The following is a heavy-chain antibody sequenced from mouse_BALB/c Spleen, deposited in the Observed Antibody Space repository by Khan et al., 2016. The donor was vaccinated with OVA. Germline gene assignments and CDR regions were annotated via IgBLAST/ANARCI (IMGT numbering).Heavy chain of an antibody. CDR1: GFSLTDYA. V-gene: IGHV2-6-5*01. J-gene: IGHJ2*01. Sequence: VQLQESGPGLVVPSQSLSITCTVSGFSLTDYAVSWIRQPPGKGLEWLGVIWASGSKSYNSDFKYRLSHSTDNSKSQVFLKVNNLQNDDTAKDYCAKDPTYYSIDYWGQGTTLTVSS. CDR3: AKDPTYYSIDY. D-gene: IGHD2-5*01. CDR2: IWASGSK.